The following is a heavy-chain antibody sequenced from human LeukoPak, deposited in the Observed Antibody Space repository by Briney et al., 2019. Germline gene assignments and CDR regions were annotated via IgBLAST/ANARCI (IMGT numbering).Heavy chain of an antibody. V-gene: IGHV1-18*01. CDR3: ARDLYSSGWTDAFDI. D-gene: IGHD6-19*01. J-gene: IGHJ3*02. CDR1: GYSFTSSG. Sequence: ASAKVSCKGVGYSFTSSGISWVRQAPGQGLEWMGWISGDNDHTNYAQKIKGRVTMTRDTSINTAYMELSRLTSDDTAVYYCARDLYSSGWTDAFDIWGQGTMVTVSS. CDR2: ISGDNDHT.